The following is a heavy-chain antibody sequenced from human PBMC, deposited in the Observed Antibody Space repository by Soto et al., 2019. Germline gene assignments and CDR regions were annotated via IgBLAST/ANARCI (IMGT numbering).Heavy chain of an antibody. CDR3: TRVHSGYDFRVDY. J-gene: IGHJ4*02. Sequence: GGSLRLSCAASGFTFSGSAMHWVRQASGKGLEWVGRIRSKANSYATAYAASVKGRFTISRDDSKNTAYLQMNSLKTEDTAVYYCTRVHSGYDFRVDYWGQGTLVTVSS. CDR1: GFTFSGSA. D-gene: IGHD5-12*01. V-gene: IGHV3-73*01. CDR2: IRSKANSYAT.